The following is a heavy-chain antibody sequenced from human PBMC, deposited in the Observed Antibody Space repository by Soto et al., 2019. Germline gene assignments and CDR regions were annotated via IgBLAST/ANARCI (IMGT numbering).Heavy chain of an antibody. CDR1: GYSFTSYW. CDR3: ARLYYDFWSGSYPYYYGMDD. J-gene: IGHJ6*02. D-gene: IGHD3-3*01. Sequence: GESLKISCKGSGYSFTSYWISWVRQMPGKGLEWMGRIDPSDSYTNYSPSFQGHVTISADKSISTAYLKWSSLKASDTAMYYCARLYYDFWSGSYPYYYGMDDWGQGTTVTVSS. V-gene: IGHV5-10-1*01. CDR2: IDPSDSYT.